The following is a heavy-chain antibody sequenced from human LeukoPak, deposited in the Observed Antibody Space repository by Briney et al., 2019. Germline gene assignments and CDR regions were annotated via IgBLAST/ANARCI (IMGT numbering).Heavy chain of an antibody. CDR2: IYYSGST. CDR1: GGSISSYY. Sequence: SETLSLTCNVSGGSISSYYWSWIRQPPGKGLEWIGYIYYSGSTNYNPSLKSRVTISVDTSKNQFSLKLSSVTAADTAVYYCARGGWLVRSWFDPWGQGTLVTVSS. CDR3: ARGGWLVRSWFDP. D-gene: IGHD6-19*01. V-gene: IGHV4-59*01. J-gene: IGHJ5*02.